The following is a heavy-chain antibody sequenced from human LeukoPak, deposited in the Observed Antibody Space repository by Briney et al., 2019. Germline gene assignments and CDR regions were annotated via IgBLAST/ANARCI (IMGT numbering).Heavy chain of an antibody. Sequence: SETLSLTCTVSGGSISSDYWSWIRQPPGKGLEWIGSIYYSGSTYYNPSLKSRVTISVDTSKNQFSLKLSSVTAADTAVYYCARELSGSRWYFDYWGQGTLVTVSS. CDR1: GGSISSDY. CDR2: IYYSGST. J-gene: IGHJ4*02. D-gene: IGHD6-13*01. CDR3: ARELSGSRWYFDY. V-gene: IGHV4-59*01.